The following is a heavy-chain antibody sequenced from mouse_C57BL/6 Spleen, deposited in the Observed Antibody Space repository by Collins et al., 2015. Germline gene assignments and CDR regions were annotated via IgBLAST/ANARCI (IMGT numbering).Heavy chain of an antibody. CDR3: ARAYYGNYGAMDY. V-gene: IGHV5-9-1*01. CDR1: GFTFSSYA. D-gene: IGHD2-10*01. CDR2: ISSGGSYT. J-gene: IGHJ4*01. Sequence: EVMLVESGGGLVKPGGSLKLSCAASGFTFSSYAMSWVRQTPEKRLEWVATISSGGSYTYYPDSVKGRFTISRDNAKNTLYLQMSSLRSEDTAMYYCARAYYGNYGAMDYWGQGTSVTVSS.